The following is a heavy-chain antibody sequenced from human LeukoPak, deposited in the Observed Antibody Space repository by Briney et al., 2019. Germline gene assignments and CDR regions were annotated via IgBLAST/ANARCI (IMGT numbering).Heavy chain of an antibody. J-gene: IGHJ4*02. D-gene: IGHD3-9*01. V-gene: IGHV3-23*01. CDR2: ISGGGGST. CDR1: GFTFSSYS. CDR3: AKDFGDYDILTGLFDY. Sequence: GGSLRLSCAASGFTFSSYSMSWVRQAPGKGLEWVSLISGGGGSTYYADSVKGRFTISRDISKNTLYLQMNSLRAEDTAVYYCAKDFGDYDILTGLFDYWGQGTLVTVSS.